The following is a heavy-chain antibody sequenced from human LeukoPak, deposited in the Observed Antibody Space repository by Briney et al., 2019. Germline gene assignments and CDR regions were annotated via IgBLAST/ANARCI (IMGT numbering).Heavy chain of an antibody. D-gene: IGHD3-3*01. Sequence: GGSLRLSCAASGFTFSSYGMYWVRQAPGKGLEWVAFIRYDGSNKYYADSVKGRFTISRDNSKNTLYLQMNSLRAEDTAVYYCAKVSREWLLYNAFDIWGQGTMVTVSS. J-gene: IGHJ3*02. CDR3: AKVSREWLLYNAFDI. CDR2: IRYDGSNK. CDR1: GFTFSSYG. V-gene: IGHV3-30*02.